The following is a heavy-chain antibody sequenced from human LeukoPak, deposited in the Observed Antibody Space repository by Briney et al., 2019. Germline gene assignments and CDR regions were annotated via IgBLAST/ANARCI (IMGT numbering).Heavy chain of an antibody. V-gene: IGHV4-61*02. CDR2: IYTSGST. CDR1: GGSISSGNYY. J-gene: IGHJ4*02. CDR3: ARESYYDYSGETDY. Sequence: SETLSLTCTVSGGSISSGNYYWSWIRQPVGKGLEWIGRIYTSGSTNYNPSLKSRVTISVDTSKNQFSLKLISVTAADTAVYYCARESYYDYSGETDYWGQGTLVTVSS. D-gene: IGHD3-22*01.